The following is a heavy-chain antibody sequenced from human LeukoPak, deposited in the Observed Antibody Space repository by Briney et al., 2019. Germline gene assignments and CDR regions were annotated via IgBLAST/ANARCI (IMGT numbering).Heavy chain of an antibody. Sequence: GGSLRLSCAASGFSFSAYGMHWVRQAPGKGLEWVALNSYDGGTKYHADSVKGRFTISRDNSKNTLYLQMNSLRAEDTAVYYCAKSDRGYYGGGHCYTLDYWGQGTLVTVSS. CDR1: GFSFSAYG. V-gene: IGHV3-30*18. CDR3: AKSDRGYYGGGHCYTLDY. J-gene: IGHJ4*02. CDR2: NSYDGGTK. D-gene: IGHD2-15*01.